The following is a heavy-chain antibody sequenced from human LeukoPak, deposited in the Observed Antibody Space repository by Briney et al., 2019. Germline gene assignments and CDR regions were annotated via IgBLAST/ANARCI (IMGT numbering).Heavy chain of an antibody. V-gene: IGHV4-4*07. J-gene: IGHJ4*02. CDR1: GVSITNYY. Sequence: SETLSLTSTVSGVSITNYYWAWIRQPAGKGLEWIGRMYISGSTNYNPSLKSRVTISIDKANNQFSLKLRSVTAADTAVYYCARDYLVGAPLDSWGQGTQVTVSS. CDR3: ARDYLVGAPLDS. CDR2: MYISGST. D-gene: IGHD1-26*01.